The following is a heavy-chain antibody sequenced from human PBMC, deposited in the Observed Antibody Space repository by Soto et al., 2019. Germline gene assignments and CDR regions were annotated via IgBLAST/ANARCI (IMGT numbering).Heavy chain of an antibody. Sequence: QVHLVQSGAEVKKPGASVKVSCKGSGYDFTTYGITWVRQAPGQGLEWMAWISSHNGNTDSAQMLQGRVTVTRDTSTSTAYMELRSLRSADTAVYSCARGRYGDYWGQGALVTVSS. CDR3: ARGRYGDY. CDR1: GYDFTTYG. D-gene: IGHD1-1*01. J-gene: IGHJ4*02. V-gene: IGHV1-18*01. CDR2: ISSHNGNT.